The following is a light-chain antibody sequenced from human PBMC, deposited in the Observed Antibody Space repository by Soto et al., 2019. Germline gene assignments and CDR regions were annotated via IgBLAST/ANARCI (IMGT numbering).Light chain of an antibody. Sequence: EVVMTQSPATLSVSRGERVTLSCRASQSVRSNLAWYQQKPGQSPRLLIYDVSTRATGVPARFSGTGSETDFTLTISGLQSDDSAVYFCQQYNNWPFSFGQGTRLAI. CDR3: QQYNNWPFS. J-gene: IGKJ5*01. CDR1: QSVRSN. CDR2: DVS. V-gene: IGKV3-15*01.